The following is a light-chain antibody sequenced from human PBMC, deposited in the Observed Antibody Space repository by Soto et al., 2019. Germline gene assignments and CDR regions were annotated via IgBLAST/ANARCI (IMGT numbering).Light chain of an antibody. CDR3: QQTFNTPHT. CDR2: AAS. J-gene: IGKJ2*01. V-gene: IGKV1-39*01. Sequence: DVQLTQSPSSLSASVGDRLTITCRASQNFSSYLNWYHQRPGTAPKFLIYAASSLQSGVPSRFSGSESGTDFTLIISGLQPEDSGFYFCQQTFNTPHTFGQGTKLEI. CDR1: QNFSSY.